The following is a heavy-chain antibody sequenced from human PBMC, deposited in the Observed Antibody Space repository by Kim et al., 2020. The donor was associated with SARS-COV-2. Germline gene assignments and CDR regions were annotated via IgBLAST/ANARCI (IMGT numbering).Heavy chain of an antibody. J-gene: IGHJ1*01. CDR1: GFTFSSYG. Sequence: GGSLRLSCAASGFTFSSYGMHWVRQAPGKGLEWVAVISYDGSNKYYADSVKGRFTISRDNSKNTLYLQMNSLRAEDTAVYYCATGYPYDSSGYYLRYWG. CDR3: ATGYPYDSSGYYLRY. CDR2: ISYDGSNK. D-gene: IGHD3-22*01. V-gene: IGHV3-30*03.